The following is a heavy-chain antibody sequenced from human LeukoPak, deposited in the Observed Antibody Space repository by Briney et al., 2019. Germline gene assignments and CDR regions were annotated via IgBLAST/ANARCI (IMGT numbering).Heavy chain of an antibody. CDR1: GGSISGSSYY. CDR3: AFWSGYYSGSGEYN. Sequence: SETLSLTCTVSGGSISGSSYYLGWIRQPPGKGLEGIGSIYYSGTAYYNPSLKSRVTISVDTSKNQFSLKLSSVTAADTAVYYCAFWSGYYSGSGEYNWGQGTLVTVSS. J-gene: IGHJ4*02. D-gene: IGHD3-3*01. CDR2: IYYSGTA. V-gene: IGHV4-39*07.